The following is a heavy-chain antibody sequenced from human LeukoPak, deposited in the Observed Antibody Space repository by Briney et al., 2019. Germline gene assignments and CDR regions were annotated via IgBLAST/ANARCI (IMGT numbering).Heavy chain of an antibody. J-gene: IGHJ2*01. D-gene: IGHD3-10*01. CDR2: INPNSGGT. V-gene: IGHV1-2*02. CDR1: GYTFTGSY. CDR3: ARNRVRGSPVGIYWYFDL. Sequence: GASVKVSCKSSGYTFTGSYMHWVRQAPGQGLEWMGWINPNSGGTNYAQKFQGRVTMTRDTSITTAYMELSRLGSDHTAVYYCARNRVRGSPVGIYWYFDLWGRGTLVTVSS.